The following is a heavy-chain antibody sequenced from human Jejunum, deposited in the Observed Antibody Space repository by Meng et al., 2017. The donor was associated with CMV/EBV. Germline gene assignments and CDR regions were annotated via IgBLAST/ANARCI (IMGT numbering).Heavy chain of an antibody. J-gene: IGHJ4*02. CDR1: FTFDDYA. Sequence: FTFDDYAMHWVRQAPGKGLEWVSSIGWDSGSIVYADSVKGRFTIYRDNAKNALYLEMNSLRAEDMALYYCAKGHYASTSCYRLENWGQGTLVTVSS. D-gene: IGHD2-2*02. V-gene: IGHV3-9*03. CDR2: IGWDSGSI. CDR3: AKGHYASTSCYRLEN.